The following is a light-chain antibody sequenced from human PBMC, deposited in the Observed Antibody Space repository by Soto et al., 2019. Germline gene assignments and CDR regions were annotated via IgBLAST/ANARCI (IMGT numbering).Light chain of an antibody. CDR1: SSNIGSGYD. Sequence: QSVLTQPPSLSGAPGHRVTISCTGNSSNIGSGYDVHWYQQLPGTAPKLLIYDNNNRPSGVPDRFSGSKSATSASLAITGLQAEDEADYYCQSHDSSLSGFYVFGTGTKVTVL. CDR2: DNN. V-gene: IGLV1-40*01. CDR3: QSHDSSLSGFYV. J-gene: IGLJ1*01.